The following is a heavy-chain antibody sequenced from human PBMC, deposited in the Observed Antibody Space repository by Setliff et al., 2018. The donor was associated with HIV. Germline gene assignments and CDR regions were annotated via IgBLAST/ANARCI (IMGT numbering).Heavy chain of an antibody. CDR1: GGSFSGYY. CDR2: VTHSGRT. CDR3: ARDGNNYYDSSGYSNWFDP. J-gene: IGHJ5*02. V-gene: IGHV4-34*01. Sequence: SETLSLTCAVYGGSFSGYYWSWIRQPPGKGLEWIGEVTHSGRTNYNPSLESRVTTSVDTSKKQFSLRLTSVTAADTAVYYCARDGNNYYDSSGYSNWFDPWGQGTLVTVSS. D-gene: IGHD3-22*01.